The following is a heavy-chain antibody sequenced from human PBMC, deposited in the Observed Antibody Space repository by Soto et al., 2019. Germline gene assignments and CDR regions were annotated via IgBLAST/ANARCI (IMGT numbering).Heavy chain of an antibody. CDR2: ISYDGSNK. CDR3: AKPVRRELWRNYFDY. CDR1: GFTFSSYD. D-gene: IGHD3-16*01. Sequence: QVQLVESGGGVVQPGRSLRLSCAASGFTFSSYDMHWVRQAPGKGLEWVAVISYDGSNKYYADSVKGRFTISRDNSKNTLYLQMNSLRAEDTAVYYCAKPVRRELWRNYFDYWGQGTLVTVSS. V-gene: IGHV3-30*18. J-gene: IGHJ4*02.